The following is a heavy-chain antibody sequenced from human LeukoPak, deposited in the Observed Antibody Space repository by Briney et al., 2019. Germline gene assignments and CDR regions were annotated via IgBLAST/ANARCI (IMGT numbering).Heavy chain of an antibody. CDR3: ARDRGTVNRIPDNWFDP. D-gene: IGHD2-2*01. J-gene: IGHJ5*02. V-gene: IGHV1-2*02. CDR2: ISPNSGGT. Sequence: ASVKVSCKASGYTFTGYYMHWVRQAPGQGLEWMGWISPNSGGTNYAQKFQGRVTMTRDTSISTAYMELSRLRSDDTAVYYCARDRGTVNRIPDNWFDPWGQGTLVTVSS. CDR1: GYTFTGYY.